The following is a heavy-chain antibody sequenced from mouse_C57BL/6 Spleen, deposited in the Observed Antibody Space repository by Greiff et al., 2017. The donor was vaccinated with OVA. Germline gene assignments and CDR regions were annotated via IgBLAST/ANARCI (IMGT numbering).Heavy chain of an antibody. CDR2: IRLKSDNYAT. Sequence: VKLQESGGGLVQPGGSMKLSCVASGFTFSNYWMNWVRQSPEKGLEWVAQIRLKSDNYATHYAESVKGRFTISRDDSKSSVYLQMNNLRAEDTGMYYCTESGSSYENYFDYWGQGTTLTVSS. D-gene: IGHD1-1*01. CDR1: GFTFSNYW. V-gene: IGHV6-3*01. CDR3: TESGSSYENYFDY. J-gene: IGHJ2*01.